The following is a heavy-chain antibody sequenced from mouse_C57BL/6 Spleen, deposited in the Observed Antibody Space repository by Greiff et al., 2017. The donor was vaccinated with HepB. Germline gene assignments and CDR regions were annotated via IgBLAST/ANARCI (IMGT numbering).Heavy chain of an antibody. CDR1: GYAFSSYW. Sequence: QVQLQQSGAELVKPGASVKISCKASGYAFSSYWMNWVKQRPGKGLEWIGQIYPGDGDTNYNGKFKGKATLTADKSSSTAYMQLSSLTSEDSAVYFCARRGGLLPYYVDYWGQGTTLTVSS. J-gene: IGHJ2*01. CDR3: ARRGGLLPYYVDY. D-gene: IGHD2-3*01. V-gene: IGHV1-80*01. CDR2: IYPGDGDT.